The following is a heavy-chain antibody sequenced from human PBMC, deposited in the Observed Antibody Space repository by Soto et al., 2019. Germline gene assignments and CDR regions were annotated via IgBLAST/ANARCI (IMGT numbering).Heavy chain of an antibody. D-gene: IGHD6-13*01. CDR3: AGIARLGPYYYGMDV. V-gene: IGHV4-61*01. J-gene: IGHJ6*02. CDR1: GGSISSGSYY. Sequence: PSESLSLTGTVSGGSISSGSYYWSWIQQPPGKGLEWIGYLFYIGSTNYNPSLKSRVTITVDTSKNQFSLKLSSVTAADTAVYYCAGIARLGPYYYGMDVWGQGTTVTVSS. CDR2: LFYIGST.